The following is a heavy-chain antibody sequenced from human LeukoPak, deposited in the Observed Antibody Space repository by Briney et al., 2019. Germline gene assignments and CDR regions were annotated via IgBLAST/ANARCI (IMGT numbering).Heavy chain of an antibody. D-gene: IGHD3-10*01. J-gene: IGHJ4*02. Sequence: ASVKVPCKASGYTFTGYYMHWVRQDPGQGLEWMGWINPNSGGTNYAQKFQGRVTMTRDTSISTAYMELSRLRSDDTAVYYCARGKYGSGSSRQSYWGQGTLVTVSS. CDR1: GYTFTGYY. CDR2: INPNSGGT. CDR3: ARGKYGSGSSRQSY. V-gene: IGHV1-2*02.